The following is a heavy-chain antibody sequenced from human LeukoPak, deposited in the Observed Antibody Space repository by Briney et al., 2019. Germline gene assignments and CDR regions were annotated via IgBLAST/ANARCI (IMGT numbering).Heavy chain of an antibody. J-gene: IGHJ4*02. CDR2: IYYSGST. Sequence: SQTLSLTCTVSGGSISSDDYYWGWIRQPPGKGLEWMGYIYYSGSTYYNPSLKSRVTISVDTSKNQFSLKLSSVTAADTAVYYCARVASDSYDSSGYQPYFDYWGQGTLVTVSS. CDR3: ARVASDSYDSSGYQPYFDY. CDR1: GGSISSDDYY. V-gene: IGHV4-30-4*01. D-gene: IGHD3-22*01.